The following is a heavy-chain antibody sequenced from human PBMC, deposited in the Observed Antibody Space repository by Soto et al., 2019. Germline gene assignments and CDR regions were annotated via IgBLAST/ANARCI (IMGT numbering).Heavy chain of an antibody. D-gene: IGHD2-15*01. CDR2: ISNTGSSA. Sequence: QVQLVESGGGVVQPGRSLRLSCAASGFTFSVFGMHWVRQAPGKGLEWVAVISNTGSSAHYADSVRGRFTISRDNGENTLSMIMNSMRPEDTAVYYCAKPITTIGTSSNPGGSRGRGALLDHWGKGPLVTVSS. V-gene: IGHV3-30*18. J-gene: IGHJ4*02. CDR3: AKPITTIGTSSNPGGSRGRGALLDH. CDR1: GFTFSVFG.